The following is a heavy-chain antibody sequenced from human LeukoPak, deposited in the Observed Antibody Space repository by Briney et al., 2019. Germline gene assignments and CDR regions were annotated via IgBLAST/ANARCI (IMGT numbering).Heavy chain of an antibody. CDR2: ISSASGSI. CDR3: ARLPAYCSSTSCYYDY. CDR1: GFTFSNAW. J-gene: IGHJ4*02. V-gene: IGHV3-48*04. D-gene: IGHD2-2*01. Sequence: GGSLRLSCAASGFTFSNAWMSWVRQAPGKGLEWVSYISSASGSIYYADSVKGRFTISRDNAKNSLFLQMNSLRAEDTAVYYCARLPAYCSSTSCYYDYWGQGTLVTVSS.